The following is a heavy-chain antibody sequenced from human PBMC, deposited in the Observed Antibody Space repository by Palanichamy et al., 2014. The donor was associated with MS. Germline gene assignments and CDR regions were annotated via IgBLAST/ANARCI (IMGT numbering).Heavy chain of an antibody. Sequence: EVPLVESGGGLVQPGGSLRLSCAASGFSFSSYWMTWVRQAPGKGLEWVANINQGAGAKHYVDSVKGRFTISRDDAKNSLYLQMNSLRAEDTAVYYCAKIGYSGWNFDYWGQGTLVTVSS. CDR1: GFSFSSYW. J-gene: IGHJ4*02. CDR2: INQGAGAK. V-gene: IGHV3-7*01. D-gene: IGHD6-19*01. CDR3: AKIGYSGWNFDY.